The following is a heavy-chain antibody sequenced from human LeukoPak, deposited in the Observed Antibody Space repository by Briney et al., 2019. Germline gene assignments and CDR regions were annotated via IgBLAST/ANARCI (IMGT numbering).Heavy chain of an antibody. CDR2: ISSSGSTI. CDR1: GFTFSSYE. Sequence: GGSLRLSCAASGFTFSSYEMNWVRQAPGKGLEWVSYISSSGSTIYYADSVKGRFTISRDNAKNSLYLQMNSLRAEGTAVYYCPKIPLDYDYVWGSSCWGQGTLVTVSS. CDR3: PKIPLDYDYVWGSSC. D-gene: IGHD3-16*01. V-gene: IGHV3-48*03. J-gene: IGHJ4*02.